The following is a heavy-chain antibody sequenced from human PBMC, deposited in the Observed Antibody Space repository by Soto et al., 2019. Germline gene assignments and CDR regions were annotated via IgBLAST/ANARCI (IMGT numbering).Heavy chain of an antibody. V-gene: IGHV3-21*01. CDR3: ARSGITGTGDAFDI. D-gene: IGHD1-20*01. CDR2: ISSSSSYI. Sequence: PGGSLRLSCAASGFTFSSYCMNRVRQAPGKGLEWVSSISSSSSYIYYADSVMGRFTISRDNAKNSLYLQMNCLRAEDTAVYYCARSGITGTGDAFDIWGHGTMVTYSS. CDR1: GFTFSSYC. J-gene: IGHJ3*02.